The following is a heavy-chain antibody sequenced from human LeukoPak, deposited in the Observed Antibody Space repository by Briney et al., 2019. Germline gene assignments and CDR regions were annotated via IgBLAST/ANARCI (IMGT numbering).Heavy chain of an antibody. CDR2: INHSGST. V-gene: IGHV4-34*01. CDR1: GGSFSGYY. D-gene: IGHD2-21*01. Sequence: SETLSLTCAVYGGSFSGYYWSWIRQPPGKGLEWIGEINHSGSTNYNPSLKSRVTISVDTSKNQFSLKLSSVTAADTAVYYCAREIAGSFDYWGQRTLVTVSS. CDR3: AREIAGSFDY. J-gene: IGHJ4*02.